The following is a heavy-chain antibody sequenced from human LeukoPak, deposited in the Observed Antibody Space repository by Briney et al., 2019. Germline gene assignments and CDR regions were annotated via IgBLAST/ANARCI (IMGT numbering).Heavy chain of an antibody. CDR2: ISPSGGST. J-gene: IGHJ4*02. D-gene: IGHD6-19*01. CDR3: AREYSSGWYYFDY. V-gene: IGHV1-46*01. Sequence: ASVRVSCKASGYTFTSHYMHWVRQAPGQGLEWMGIISPSGGSTSYAQKFQGRVTMTRDTSTSTVYMELSSLRSEDTAVYYCAREYSSGWYYFDYWGQGTLVTVSS. CDR1: GYTFTSHY.